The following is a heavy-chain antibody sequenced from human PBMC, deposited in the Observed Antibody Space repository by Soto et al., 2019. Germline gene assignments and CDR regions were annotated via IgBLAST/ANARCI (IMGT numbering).Heavy chain of an antibody. CDR2: IYWDDDK. CDR3: AHRVGGYDAFDI. Sequence: QITLKESGPTLVKPTQTLTLTCTFSGFSLSTSGVGVGWIRQPPGKALEWLALIYWDDDKRYSPSLKSRLTITKDTSKNQVVLTMTNMDPVDTATYYWAHRVGGYDAFDIWGQGTMVTVSS. CDR1: GFSLSTSGVG. V-gene: IGHV2-5*02. D-gene: IGHD1-26*01. J-gene: IGHJ3*02.